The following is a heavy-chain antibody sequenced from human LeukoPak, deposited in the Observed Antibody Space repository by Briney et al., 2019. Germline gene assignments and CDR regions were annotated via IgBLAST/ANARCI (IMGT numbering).Heavy chain of an antibody. CDR1: GFTFSSYS. Sequence: VGSLRLSCAAPGFTFSSYSMNCVRQAPGKGLEWVSSISSSSSYIYYADSVKGRFTISRDNAKNSLYLQMNSLRAEDTAVYYCARDRSELGYSSSSGFFDYWGEGSLVSVSS. D-gene: IGHD6-6*01. J-gene: IGHJ4*02. V-gene: IGHV3-21*01. CDR3: ARDRSELGYSSSSGFFDY. CDR2: ISSSSSYI.